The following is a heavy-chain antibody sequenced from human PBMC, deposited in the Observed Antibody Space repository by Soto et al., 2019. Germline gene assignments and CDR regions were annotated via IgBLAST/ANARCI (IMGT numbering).Heavy chain of an antibody. V-gene: IGHV1-2*02. CDR3: AKNGQPPYYYYGMDV. CDR1: GYTFTGYY. J-gene: IGHJ6*02. Sequence: GASVKVSCKASGYTFTGYYMHWVRQAPGQGLEWMGWISRNSGGTKYAQKFQGRVTMTGDTSTTTAYMELRRLTSDDRAVYYCAKNGQPPYYYYGMDVWGQGTTVTVSS. CDR2: ISRNSGGT. D-gene: IGHD2-8*01.